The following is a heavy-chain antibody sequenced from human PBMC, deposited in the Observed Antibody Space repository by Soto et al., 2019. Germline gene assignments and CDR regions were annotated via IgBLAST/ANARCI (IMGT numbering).Heavy chain of an antibody. V-gene: IGHV3-33*01. D-gene: IGHD3-16*01. Sequence: QEQLVESGGGVVQPGRSLRLSCVASGFTFSSHGMHWVRQAPGKGLEWVAVIWYDGSNKYYADSVKGRFTVSRDNSKNTLYLQMNSLRADDTAVYDCARWGDDKKMDVWGQGTTVTVSS. CDR1: GFTFSSHG. CDR2: IWYDGSNK. J-gene: IGHJ6*02. CDR3: ARWGDDKKMDV.